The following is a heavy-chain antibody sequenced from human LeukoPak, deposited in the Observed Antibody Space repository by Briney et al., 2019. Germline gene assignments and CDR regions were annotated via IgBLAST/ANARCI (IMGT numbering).Heavy chain of an antibody. Sequence: PSETLSLTCTVSGGSISSYYWSWIRQPPGKGLEWIGYIYYSGSTNYNPSLKSRVTISVDTSKNQFSLKLSSVTAADTAVYYCARGSGYDYYYYYMDVWGKGTTVTISS. CDR3: ARGSGYDYYYYYMDV. V-gene: IGHV4-59*01. CDR1: GGSISSYY. CDR2: IYYSGST. J-gene: IGHJ6*03. D-gene: IGHD5-12*01.